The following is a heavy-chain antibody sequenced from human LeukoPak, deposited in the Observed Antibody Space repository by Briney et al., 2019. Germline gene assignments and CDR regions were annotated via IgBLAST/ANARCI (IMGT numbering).Heavy chain of an antibody. D-gene: IGHD2-15*01. CDR3: ARVEGSPRKSYYFDY. J-gene: IGHJ4*02. Sequence: PSETLSLTCAVSGESISDYYWSWIRQPPGEGLEWIGFIYYMGETKYNPSLKSRVTISIDMSKYQFSLRLSSVTAADTAVYYCARVEGSPRKSYYFDYWGQGTLVTVSS. CDR2: IYYMGET. CDR1: GESISDYY. V-gene: IGHV4-59*01.